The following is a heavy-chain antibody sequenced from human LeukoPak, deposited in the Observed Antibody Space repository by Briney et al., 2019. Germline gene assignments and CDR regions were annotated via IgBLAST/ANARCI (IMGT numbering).Heavy chain of an antibody. CDR3: ARDLIALAAPSY. CDR2: ISYDGNNK. Sequence: GGSLRLSCAASGFTFNSFAMHWVRQAPGKGLDWVAFISYDGNNKYCADSVRGRFTVSRDNSKNTLYLQMNSLRVEDTAVYYCARDLIALAAPSYWGQGILVTVSP. V-gene: IGHV3-30-3*01. D-gene: IGHD6-19*01. J-gene: IGHJ4*02. CDR1: GFTFNSFA.